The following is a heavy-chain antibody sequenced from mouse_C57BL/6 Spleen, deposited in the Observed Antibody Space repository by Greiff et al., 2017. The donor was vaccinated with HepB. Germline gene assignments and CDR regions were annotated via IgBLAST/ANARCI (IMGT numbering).Heavy chain of an antibody. CDR1: GYTFTSYW. CDR3: ARGRYYGSSAY. Sequence: QVQLKQSGAELVKPGASVKMSCKASGYTFTSYWITWVKQRPGQGLEWIGDIYPGSGSTNYNEKFKSKATLTVDTSSSTAYMQLSSLTSEDSAVYYCARGRYYGSSAYWGQGTLVTVSA. CDR2: IYPGSGST. V-gene: IGHV1-55*01. D-gene: IGHD1-1*01. J-gene: IGHJ3*01.